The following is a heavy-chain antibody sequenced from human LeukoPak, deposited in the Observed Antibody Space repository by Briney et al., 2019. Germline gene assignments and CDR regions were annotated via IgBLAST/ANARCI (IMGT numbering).Heavy chain of an antibody. CDR1: GFTLSTYW. J-gene: IGHJ4*02. D-gene: IGHD4-17*01. CDR2: IKGDGSST. V-gene: IGHV3-74*01. CDR3: ARASTTVPNLLDH. Sequence: GGSLRLSCAASGFTLSTYWMHWVGHAPGKGLVGVARIKGDGSSTIYADSVKGRFTISRDNSKNTLYLQTSSLRAEDTAVYYCARASTTVPNLLDHWGRGTLVTVSS.